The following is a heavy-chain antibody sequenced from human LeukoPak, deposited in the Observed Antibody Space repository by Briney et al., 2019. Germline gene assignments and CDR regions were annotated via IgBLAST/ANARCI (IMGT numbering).Heavy chain of an antibody. CDR1: GFTFSTYT. J-gene: IGHJ6*02. CDR3: ARAGTYDSSGYYYARPDYYGMDV. Sequence: GGSLRLSCAASGFTFSTYTMNWVRQAPGKGLEWVSSFSRSSSYIYYADSVKGRFTISRDNAKNSLYLQMNSLRAEDTAVYYCARAGTYDSSGYYYARPDYYGMDVWGQGTTVTVSS. V-gene: IGHV3-21*01. CDR2: FSRSSSYI. D-gene: IGHD3-22*01.